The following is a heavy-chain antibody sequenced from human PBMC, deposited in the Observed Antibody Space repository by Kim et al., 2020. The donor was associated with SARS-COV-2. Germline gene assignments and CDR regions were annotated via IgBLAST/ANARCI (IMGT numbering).Heavy chain of an antibody. CDR3: AKAYTTMAYRYYFDY. V-gene: IGHV3-23*01. D-gene: IGHD3-10*01. Sequence: DSVKGRFTISRDNSKNTLYLQMNSLRAEDTAVYYCAKAYTTMAYRYYFDYWGQGTLVTVSS. J-gene: IGHJ4*02.